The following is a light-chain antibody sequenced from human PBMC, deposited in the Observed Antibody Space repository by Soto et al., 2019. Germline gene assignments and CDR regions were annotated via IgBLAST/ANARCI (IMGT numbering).Light chain of an antibody. J-gene: IGKJ3*01. CDR3: QQNGRSPT. V-gene: IGKV3-20*01. CDR2: GIS. Sequence: EIVLTQSPATLSLSPGERATLSCRASQSVSSYLAWYQQKPGQAPRLLIYGISTRATGIPDRFSGSDSASGTDFTLFISRLEPEDCGVFYCQQNGRSPTFGPGTKVDIK. CDR1: QSVSSY.